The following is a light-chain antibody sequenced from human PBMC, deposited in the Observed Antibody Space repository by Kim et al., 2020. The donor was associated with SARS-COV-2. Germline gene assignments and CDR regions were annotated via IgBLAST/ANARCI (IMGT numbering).Light chain of an antibody. CDR3: QAWDSRTVV. Sequence: SYALTQPPSVSVSPGQTASITCSGDKLGDKYACWYQQKPGQSPVLVIYQDSKRPSGIPERFSGSNSGNTATLTISGTQALDEADYYCQAWDSRTVVFGGG. CDR1: KLGDKY. J-gene: IGLJ2*01. V-gene: IGLV3-1*01. CDR2: QDS.